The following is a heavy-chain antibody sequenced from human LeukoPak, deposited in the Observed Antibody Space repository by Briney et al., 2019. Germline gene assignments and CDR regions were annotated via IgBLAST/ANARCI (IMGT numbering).Heavy chain of an antibody. CDR3: ARALGSEKYFYKAFDI. D-gene: IGHD2/OR15-2a*01. CDR1: GFSVSSNY. J-gene: IGHJ3*02. Sequence: GGSLRLSCAASGFSVSSNYMSWVRQAPGKGLEWVSVMHSDGNTHYADSVEDRFTISRDNSKNALFLQMNSLRAEDTAVYYCARALGSEKYFYKAFDIWGQGTMVTVSS. V-gene: IGHV3-66*01. CDR2: MHSDGNT.